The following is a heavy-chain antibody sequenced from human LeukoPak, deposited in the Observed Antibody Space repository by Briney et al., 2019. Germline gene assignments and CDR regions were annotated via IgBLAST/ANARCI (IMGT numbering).Heavy chain of an antibody. CDR3: ARDYCTICRKLDAFDI. D-gene: IGHD2-2*01. Sequence: GGSLRLSCAASGFTFSSYWMSWVRQAPGKGLEWVANIKQDGSEKYYVDSVKGRFTISRDNAKNSLYLQMNSLRAEDTAVYYCARDYCTICRKLDAFDIWGQGTMVTVSS. V-gene: IGHV3-7*01. J-gene: IGHJ3*02. CDR2: IKQDGSEK. CDR1: GFTFSSYW.